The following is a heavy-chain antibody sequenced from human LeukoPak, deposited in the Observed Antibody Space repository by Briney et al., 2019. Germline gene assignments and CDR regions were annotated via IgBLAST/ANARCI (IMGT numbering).Heavy chain of an antibody. D-gene: IGHD2-2*01. J-gene: IGHJ4*02. CDR3: ARGYCSGDNCYAGPNFDF. V-gene: IGHV3-7*03. CDR2: IKEDGSEK. CDR1: GFTFNNYW. Sequence: GGSLRLSCVVSGFTFNNYWMAWVRQAPGKGLEWVANIKEDGSEKYYVDSVKGRFTISRDNAENPLYLQMNSLRTDDTAVYYCARGYCSGDNCYAGPNFDFWGQGTLVTVSS.